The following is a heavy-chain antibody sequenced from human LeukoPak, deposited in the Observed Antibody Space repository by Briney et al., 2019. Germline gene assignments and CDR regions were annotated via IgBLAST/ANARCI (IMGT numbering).Heavy chain of an antibody. CDR2: ISSTSRYI. CDR3: ARVTKGIATEFDY. V-gene: IGHV3-21*01. CDR1: GFSFSSYT. J-gene: IGHJ4*02. D-gene: IGHD6-13*01. Sequence: SGGSLRLSCAASGFSFSSYTMNWVRQAPGKGLEWVSYISSTSRYIYYADSVKGRFTISRDNAKNSLYLQMNSLRAEDTAVYYCARVTKGIATEFDYWGQGTLVTVSS.